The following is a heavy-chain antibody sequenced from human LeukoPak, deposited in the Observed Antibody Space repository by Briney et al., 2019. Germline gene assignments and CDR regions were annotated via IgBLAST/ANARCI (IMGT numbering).Heavy chain of an antibody. CDR3: ARCGYSGYDLVY. Sequence: SETLSLTCTVSGGSISSSSYYWGWIRQPPGKGLEWIGSIYYSGSTYYNPSLKSRVTISVDTSKNQFSLKLSSMTAADTAVYYCARCGYSGYDLVYWGQGTLVTVSS. CDR2: IYYSGST. CDR1: GGSISSSSYY. V-gene: IGHV4-39*01. J-gene: IGHJ4*02. D-gene: IGHD5-12*01.